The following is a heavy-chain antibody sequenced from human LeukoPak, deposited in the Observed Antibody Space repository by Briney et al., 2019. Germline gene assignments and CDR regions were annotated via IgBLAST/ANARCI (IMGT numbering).Heavy chain of an antibody. CDR2: INSDGSST. D-gene: IGHD5-12*01. CDR3: ARGGYSGYDFFDYYGMDV. Sequence: GGSLRLSCAASGFTFSSYWMHWVRQAPGKGLVWVSRINSDGSSTSYADSVKGRFTISRDNAKNTLYLQMNSLRAEDTAVYYCARGGYSGYDFFDYYGMDVWGKGTTVTVSS. CDR1: GFTFSSYW. J-gene: IGHJ6*04. V-gene: IGHV3-74*01.